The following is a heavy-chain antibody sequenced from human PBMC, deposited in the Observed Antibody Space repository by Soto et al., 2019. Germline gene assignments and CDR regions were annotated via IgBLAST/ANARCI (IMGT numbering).Heavy chain of an antibody. CDR2: ISAYNGNT. D-gene: IGHD4-4*01. V-gene: IGHV1-18*04. CDR1: GYTFTSYG. CDR3: ARAHHDYSNYGDYDYYGREV. J-gene: IGHJ6*02. Sequence: ASVNVSCKASGYTFTSYGISWVRQAPGQGLEWMGWISAYNGNTNYAQKLQGRVTMTTDTSTSTAYMELRSLRSDDTAVYYCARAHHDYSNYGDYDYYGREVWGQGTSVIAS.